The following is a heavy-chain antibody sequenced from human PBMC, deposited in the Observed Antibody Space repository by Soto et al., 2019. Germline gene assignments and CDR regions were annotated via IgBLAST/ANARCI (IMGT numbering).Heavy chain of an antibody. CDR1: GYSFTSYW. V-gene: IGHV5-51*01. D-gene: IGHD4-17*01. CDR3: ARLHVHCDYDDAFDI. Sequence: GESLRSSCKGSGYSFTSYWIGWVRQMPGKGLEWMGIIYPGDSDTRYSPSFQGQVTISADKSISTAYLQWSSLKASDTAMYYCARLHVHCDYDDAFDIWGQGTMVTVSS. CDR2: IYPGDSDT. J-gene: IGHJ3*02.